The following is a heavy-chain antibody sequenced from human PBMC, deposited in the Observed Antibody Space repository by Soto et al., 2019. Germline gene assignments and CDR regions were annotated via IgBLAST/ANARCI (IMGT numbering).Heavy chain of an antibody. V-gene: IGHV1-3*01. D-gene: IGHD1-26*01. CDR2: INAGNGNT. CDR1: GYTFTSYA. Sequence: ASVKVSCKASGYTFTSYAMHWVRQAPGQRLEWMGWINAGNGNTKYSQKFQGRVTITRDTSASTAYMELSSLRSEDTAVYYCARGPWELSIRTWPNYWGQGTLVTVSS. J-gene: IGHJ4*02. CDR3: ARGPWELSIRTWPNY.